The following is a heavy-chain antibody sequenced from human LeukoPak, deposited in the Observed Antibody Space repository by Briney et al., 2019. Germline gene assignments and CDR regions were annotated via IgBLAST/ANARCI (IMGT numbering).Heavy chain of an antibody. CDR2: ISYDGSNK. CDR1: GFTFSSYA. CDR3: ARENPGIDAFDI. V-gene: IGHV3-30-3*01. J-gene: IGHJ3*02. Sequence: GGSLRLSCAASGFTFSSYAMHWVRQAPGKGLEWVAVISYDGSNKYYADSVKGRFTISRDNSKNTLYLQMNSLRAEDTAVYYCARENPGIDAFDIWGQGTMVTVSS.